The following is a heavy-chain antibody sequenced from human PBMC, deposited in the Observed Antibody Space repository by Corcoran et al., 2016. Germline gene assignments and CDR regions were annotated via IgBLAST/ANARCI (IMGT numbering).Heavy chain of an antibody. CDR1: GFTFSSYG. CDR3: AGDGLGAWVGAFDI. CDR2: IWSDGSNK. J-gene: IGHJ3*02. V-gene: IGHV3-33*01. Sequence: QVQLVESGGGVVQPGRSLRLSCAASGFTFSSYGMHWVRQAPGKGLEWVAVIWSDGSNKYYADSGKGRFTISRDTSKNTLYLQMNRLSAEERAVYYWAGDGLGAWVGAFDIWGQGTMVTVSS. D-gene: IGHD7-27*01.